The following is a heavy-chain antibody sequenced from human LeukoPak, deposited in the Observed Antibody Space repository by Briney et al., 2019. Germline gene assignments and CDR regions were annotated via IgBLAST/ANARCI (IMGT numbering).Heavy chain of an antibody. Sequence: PSETLSLTCTVSGGSISSSSYYWGWIRQPPGKGLEWIGSIYYSGSTYYNPSLKSRVTISVDTSKNQFSLKLSSVAAADTAVYYCARRNSGLAVAGTTPFDYWGQGTLVTVSS. CDR1: GGSISSSSYY. J-gene: IGHJ4*02. CDR3: ARRNSGLAVAGTTPFDY. D-gene: IGHD6-19*01. CDR2: IYYSGST. V-gene: IGHV4-39*01.